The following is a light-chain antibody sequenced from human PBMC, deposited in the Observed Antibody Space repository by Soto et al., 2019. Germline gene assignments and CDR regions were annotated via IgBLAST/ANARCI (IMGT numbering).Light chain of an antibody. Sequence: DIQMTQSPSTLSASVGDRVTITCRASQSISSWLAWYQQKPGKAPKLLIYDASSLESGVPSRFSGSGSGTEFTLTISSLQPDDFATYYCQQYNSYSGFGQGPKVEIK. CDR2: DAS. CDR3: QQYNSYSG. CDR1: QSISSW. V-gene: IGKV1-5*01. J-gene: IGKJ1*01.